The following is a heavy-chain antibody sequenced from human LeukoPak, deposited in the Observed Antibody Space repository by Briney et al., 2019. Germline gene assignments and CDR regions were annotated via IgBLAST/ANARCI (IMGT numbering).Heavy chain of an antibody. Sequence: PSQTLSCTCSVSAASIYNGDNFWSWIRQPPGKGLECIGHIDYSGRTYYNPSLKTRVTISSDTSQNHFFLNLTSVTAADTAAYYCAKVAFSYGTISWGPGTLVTVSS. J-gene: IGHJ5*01. CDR3: AKVAFSYGTIS. CDR1: AASIYNGDNF. V-gene: IGHV4-30-4*08. CDR2: IDYSGRT. D-gene: IGHD5-18*01.